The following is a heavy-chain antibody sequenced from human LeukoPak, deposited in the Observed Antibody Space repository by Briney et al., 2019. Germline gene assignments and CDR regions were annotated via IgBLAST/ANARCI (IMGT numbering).Heavy chain of an antibody. J-gene: IGHJ6*02. V-gene: IGHV4-59*01. CDR1: GGSISSYY. CDR2: IYYSGST. CDR3: ASDCSGGSCYLYGMDV. D-gene: IGHD2-15*01. Sequence: SETLSLTCTVSGGSISSYYWGWIRQPPGKGQEWIGYIYYSGSTNYNPSLKSRVTISVDTSKNQPSLKLSSVTAADTAVYYCASDCSGGSCYLYGMDVWGQGTTVTASS.